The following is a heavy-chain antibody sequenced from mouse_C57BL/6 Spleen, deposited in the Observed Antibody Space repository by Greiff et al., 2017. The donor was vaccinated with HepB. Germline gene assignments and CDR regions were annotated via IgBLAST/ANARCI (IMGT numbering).Heavy chain of an antibody. CDR1: GYAFTNYL. D-gene: IGHD4-1*01. CDR3: ARTVTGPYAMDY. J-gene: IGHJ4*01. V-gene: IGHV1-54*01. CDR2: INPGSGGT. Sequence: LMESGAELVRPGTSVKVSCKASGYAFTNYLIEWVKQRPGQGLEWIGVINPGSGGTNYNEKFKGKATLTADKSSSTAYMQLSSLTSEDSAVYFCARTVTGPYAMDYWGQGTSVTVSS.